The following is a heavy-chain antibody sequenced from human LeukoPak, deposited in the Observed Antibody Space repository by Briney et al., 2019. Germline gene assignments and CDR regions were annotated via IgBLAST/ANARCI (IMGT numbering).Heavy chain of an antibody. CDR1: GGSIDTYY. Sequence: PSETLSLTCTVSGGSIDTYYWNCIRQPAGKGLEWIGRIYTGGSTDYNPSLNSRVTMSLDTSKNHFSLKLNSVTAADTAVYYCASHPRHASGTYYNAHFDYWGQGTLVTVSS. CDR3: ASHPRHASGTYYNAHFDY. J-gene: IGHJ4*02. D-gene: IGHD3-10*01. V-gene: IGHV4-4*07. CDR2: IYTGGST.